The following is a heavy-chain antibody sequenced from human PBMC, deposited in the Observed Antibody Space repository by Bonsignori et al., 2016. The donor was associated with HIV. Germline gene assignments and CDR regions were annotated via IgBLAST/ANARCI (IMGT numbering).Heavy chain of an antibody. V-gene: IGHV1-2*02. CDR1: GYTFTDYP. Sequence: QAHLVHSGAEVKKPGASVKVSCAASGYTFTDYPLHWVRQAPGQGLEWMGWININSGGAYYAQKFEARVIMTRDKSTNTAYMALARLRSDDTAVYYCARHYCSGAGCYNTFYY. J-gene: IGHJ6*01. CDR2: ININSGGA. D-gene: IGHD2-15*01. CDR3: ARHYCSGAGCYNTFYY.